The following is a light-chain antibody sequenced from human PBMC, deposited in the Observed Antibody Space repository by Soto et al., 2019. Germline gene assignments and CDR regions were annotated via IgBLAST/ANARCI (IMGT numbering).Light chain of an antibody. V-gene: IGKV3-11*01. CDR1: QSVRTY. J-gene: IGKJ4*01. CDR2: DAS. CDR3: QQRSAWPLT. Sequence: EIVMTQSRSSLSLSPGERAILSYRASQSVRTYLAWYQQKHGQAPRLLVFDASQRATGIPARFSGSGSETDLTLTISNLEPEDFAVYYCQQRSAWPLTFGGGTEVEIK.